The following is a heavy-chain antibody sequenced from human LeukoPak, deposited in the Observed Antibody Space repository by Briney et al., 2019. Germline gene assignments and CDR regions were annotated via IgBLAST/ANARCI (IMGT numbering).Heavy chain of an antibody. CDR3: ARGHPPDYGSGSDY. J-gene: IGHJ4*02. CDR2: INTNTGNP. CDR1: GYTFTSYA. D-gene: IGHD3-10*01. V-gene: IGHV7-4-1*02. Sequence: ASVKVSCKSSGYTFTSYAMNWVRQAPGQGLEWMGWINTNTGNPTYAQGFTGRFVFSLDTSVSTAYLQISSLKAEDTAVYYCARGHPPDYGSGSDYWGQGTLVTVSS.